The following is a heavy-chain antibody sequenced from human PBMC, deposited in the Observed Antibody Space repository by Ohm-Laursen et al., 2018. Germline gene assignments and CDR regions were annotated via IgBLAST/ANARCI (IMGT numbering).Heavy chain of an antibody. D-gene: IGHD3-22*01. J-gene: IGHJ6*02. Sequence: SLRLSCSASGFTFSSYWMSWVRQAPGKGLEWLSYITSGGGIIYSADSVKGRFTISGDNDEDTLYLQMNSLRAEDTAIYYCARHDSSDSPSHYYYYTMDVWGQGTTVTVSS. CDR3: ARHDSSDSPSHYYYYTMDV. CDR2: ITSGGGII. CDR1: GFTFSSYW. V-gene: IGHV3-11*01.